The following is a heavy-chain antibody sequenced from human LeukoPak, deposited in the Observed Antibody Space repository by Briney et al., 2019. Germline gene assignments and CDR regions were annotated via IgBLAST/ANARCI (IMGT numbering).Heavy chain of an antibody. D-gene: IGHD2-15*01. CDR2: ISYDGSNK. CDR1: GFTFSSYG. V-gene: IGHV3-30*03. CDR3: ARTPIPHDPYFDY. J-gene: IGHJ4*02. Sequence: GRSLRLSCAASGFTFSSYGMHWVRQAPGKGLEWVAVISYDGSNKYYADSVKGRFTISRDNSKNTLYLQMNSLRAEDTAVYYCARTPIPHDPYFDYWGQGTLVTVSS.